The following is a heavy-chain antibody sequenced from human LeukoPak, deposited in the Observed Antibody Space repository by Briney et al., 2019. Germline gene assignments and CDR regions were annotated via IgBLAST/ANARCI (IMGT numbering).Heavy chain of an antibody. V-gene: IGHV4-39*01. CDR3: ARTRGGRDAFDI. Sequence: TSETLSLTCTVSGGSISSSYYWGGIRQPPGKGLEWIGSLYYTGTTYYNPSLKSRVTISVDTSRNQFSLKLSSVTAADTAVYYCARTRGGRDAFDIWGQGTMVSVSS. J-gene: IGHJ3*02. D-gene: IGHD2-15*01. CDR1: GGSISSSYY. CDR2: LYYTGTT.